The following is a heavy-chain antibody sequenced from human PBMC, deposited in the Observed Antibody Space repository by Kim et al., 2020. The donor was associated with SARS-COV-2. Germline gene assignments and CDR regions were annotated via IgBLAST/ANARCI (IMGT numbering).Heavy chain of an antibody. Sequence: SQKFQGRVTLTRDTAASTANMELSSLRSEDTAVYYCARLENTGSYYYPLDYWGQGTLVTVSS. D-gene: IGHD1-26*01. V-gene: IGHV1-3*01. J-gene: IGHJ4*02. CDR3: ARLENTGSYYYPLDY.